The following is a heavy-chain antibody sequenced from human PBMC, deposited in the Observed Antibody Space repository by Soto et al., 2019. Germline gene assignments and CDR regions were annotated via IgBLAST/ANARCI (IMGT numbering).Heavy chain of an antibody. CDR3: ARLRFRDDSGYNPVDY. D-gene: IGHD5-12*01. CDR1: GFTFSTHW. J-gene: IGHJ4*02. V-gene: IGHV3-74*01. Sequence: EVQLVESGGGLVQPGGSLRLSCAASGFTFSTHWMQWVRQAPGKGLMWVSYINADGTNTKYADSVKGRFTISRDNAKNTLSLQMNSQRVDDTAVYYCARLRFRDDSGYNPVDYWGQGTLVTVSS. CDR2: INADGTNT.